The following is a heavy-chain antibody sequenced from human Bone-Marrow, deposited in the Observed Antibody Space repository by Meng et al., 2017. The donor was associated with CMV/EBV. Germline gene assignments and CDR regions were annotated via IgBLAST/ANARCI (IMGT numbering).Heavy chain of an antibody. CDR1: GFTFSSYA. J-gene: IGHJ6*02. CDR2: ISYDGSNK. V-gene: IGHV3-30-3*01. Sequence: GGSLRLSCAASGFTFSSYAMHWVRQAPGKGLEWVAVISYDGSNKYYADSGKGRFTISRDNSKNTLYLQMYSLRAEDTAVYYCARDTEYYDFWSGYSGGLYYYYGMDVWGQGTTVTVSS. D-gene: IGHD3-3*01. CDR3: ARDTEYYDFWSGYSGGLYYYYGMDV.